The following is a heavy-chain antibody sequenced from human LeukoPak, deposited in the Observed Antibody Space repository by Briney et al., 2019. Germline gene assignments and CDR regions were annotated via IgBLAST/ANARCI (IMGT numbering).Heavy chain of an antibody. D-gene: IGHD2-2*01. CDR2: ISYDGRNK. V-gene: IGHV3-30*18. CDR1: GFTFNNYG. CDR3: AKGPLRGTAAAIDY. Sequence: GGSLRPSCAASGFTFNNYGMHWVRQAPGKGLEWVAVISYDGRNKHYPDSVKGRFTISRDISTDTLWLQMDSLRTEDTAVYYCAKGPLRGTAAAIDYWGQGTLVTVSS. J-gene: IGHJ4*02.